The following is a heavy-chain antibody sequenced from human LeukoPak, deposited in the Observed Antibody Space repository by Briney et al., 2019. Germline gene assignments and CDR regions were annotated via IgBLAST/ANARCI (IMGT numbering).Heavy chain of an antibody. CDR3: ATDPATVGITTRDF. V-gene: IGHV3-23*01. CDR2: ISGRGVST. J-gene: IGHJ4*02. CDR1: GFTFSNYA. Sequence: PGGSLRLSCAGSGFTFSNYAMNWVRQAPGKGLEWVSSISGRGVSTNYADFVKGRFAISRDNSKSTLYLQMNSLRAEDTAVYYCATDPATVGITTRDFWGQGTLVTVSS. D-gene: IGHD1-26*01.